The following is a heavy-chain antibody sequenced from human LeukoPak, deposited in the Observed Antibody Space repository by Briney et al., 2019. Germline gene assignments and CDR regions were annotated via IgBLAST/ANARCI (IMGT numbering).Heavy chain of an antibody. Sequence: SETLSLTCTVSGGSISSYYWSWIRQPPGKGLEWIGYIYYSGSTNYNPSLKSRVTISVDTSKNQFSLKLSSVTAADTAVYYCARAIGRVPDAFDIWGQGTMVTVSS. J-gene: IGHJ3*02. V-gene: IGHV4-59*01. CDR2: IYYSGST. CDR3: ARAIGRVPDAFDI. D-gene: IGHD3-10*01. CDR1: GGSISSYY.